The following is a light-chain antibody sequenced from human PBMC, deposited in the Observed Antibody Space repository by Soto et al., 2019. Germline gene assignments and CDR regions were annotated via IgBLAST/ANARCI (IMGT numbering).Light chain of an antibody. CDR3: QQYGSSPFT. Sequence: EIVLTQSPGASSLSPGERATLSCWASQSISSNYLAWYQQKPGQPPRLLISGSSIRATGIPKRFSGSASGTNFTLTISSLEPEDFAVFYCQQYGSSPFTFGPGTRLEI. J-gene: IGKJ5*01. V-gene: IGKV3-20*01. CDR2: GSS. CDR1: QSISSNY.